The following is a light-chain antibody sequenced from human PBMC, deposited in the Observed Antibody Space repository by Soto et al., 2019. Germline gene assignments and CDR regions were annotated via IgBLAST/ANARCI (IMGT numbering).Light chain of an antibody. CDR3: QQYNRYWT. CDR1: QSISVW. Sequence: DIQMTQAPSTLSASVGDRVSITCRASQSISVWLAWYQQKPGTAPKLLIYDASSLERGVPSRFSGSGSGTEFTLTISSLQPDDFATYYCQQYNRYWTFGQGTKVDIK. V-gene: IGKV1-5*01. CDR2: DAS. J-gene: IGKJ1*01.